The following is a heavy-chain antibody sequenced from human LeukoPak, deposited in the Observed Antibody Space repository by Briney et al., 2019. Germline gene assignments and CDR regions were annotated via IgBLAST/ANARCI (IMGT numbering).Heavy chain of an antibody. CDR2: MNTDGSRT. J-gene: IGHJ4*02. V-gene: IGHV3-74*01. CDR1: GFTFSRYW. CDR3: ASDFGGSDDY. Sequence: GGSLRLSCVGSGFTFSRYWMHWVRQAPWKGLVWVSRMNTDGSRTDYADSVKGRFTISRDNAKNTLYLQMNSLGAEDTAVYSCASDFGGSDDYWGQGTLVTVSS. D-gene: IGHD2-15*01.